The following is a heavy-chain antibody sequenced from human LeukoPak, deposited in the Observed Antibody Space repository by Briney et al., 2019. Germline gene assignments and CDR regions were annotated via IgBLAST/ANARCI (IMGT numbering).Heavy chain of an antibody. V-gene: IGHV3-23*01. CDR3: AKGMSATSGYLELEY. CDR2: ISGSGGNT. CDR1: GLTFSSYA. J-gene: IGHJ4*02. Sequence: SGGSLRLSCAASGLTFSSYAMSWVRQSPGKGLEWVSAISGSGGNTYSADSVKGRCTVSRDNSKKTLFLQMNSLRAEDTAVYYCAKGMSATSGYLELEYWGQGTLVIVSS. D-gene: IGHD3-22*01.